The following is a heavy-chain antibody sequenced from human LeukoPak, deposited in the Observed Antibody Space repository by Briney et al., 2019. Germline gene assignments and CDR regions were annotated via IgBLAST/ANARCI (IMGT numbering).Heavy chain of an antibody. V-gene: IGHV3-21*04. CDR3: AKDDAWGRYKD. Sequence: PGGSLRLSCAASGFKFSSYSMKWVRQAPGKGLEWVSFISSSSSYIYYTDSVKGRFTISRDNSKHTVSLQMNSLRGEDTAVYYCAKDDAWGRYKDWGQGTLVTVSS. CDR2: ISSSSSYI. J-gene: IGHJ1*01. CDR1: GFKFSSYS. D-gene: IGHD3-16*01.